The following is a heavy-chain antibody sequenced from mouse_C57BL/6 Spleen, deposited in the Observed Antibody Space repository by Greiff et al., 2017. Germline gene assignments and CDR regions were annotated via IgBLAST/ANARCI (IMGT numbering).Heavy chain of an antibody. J-gene: IGHJ3*01. CDR2: IDPETGGT. Sequence: VKVVESGAELVRPGASVTLSCKASGYTFTDYEMHWVKQTPVHGLEWIGAIDPETGGTAYNQKFKGKAILTADKSSSTAYMELRSLTSEDSAVYYCSGYYPAWFAYWGQGTLVTVSA. CDR1: GYTFTDYE. CDR3: SGYYPAWFAY. V-gene: IGHV1-15*01. D-gene: IGHD2-3*01.